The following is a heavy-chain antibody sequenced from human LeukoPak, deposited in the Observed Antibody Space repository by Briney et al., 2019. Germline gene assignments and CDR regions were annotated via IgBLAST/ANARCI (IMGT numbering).Heavy chain of an antibody. V-gene: IGHV3-11*01. D-gene: IGHD5-18*01. CDR3: ARPYSYGAYGMDV. CDR1: GFTFRDYY. Sequence: GGSLRLFCAASGFTFRDYYISWIRQAPGKGLEWISCISSSGGHIIYYADSVKGRFTISRDDAKNSLYLQMNSLRAEDTAVYYCARPYSYGAYGMDVWGQGTTVTVSS. J-gene: IGHJ6*02. CDR2: ISSSGGHII.